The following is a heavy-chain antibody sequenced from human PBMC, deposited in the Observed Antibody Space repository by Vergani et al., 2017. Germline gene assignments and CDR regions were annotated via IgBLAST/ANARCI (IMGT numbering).Heavy chain of an antibody. CDR3: AKDILKMNYWYFDL. V-gene: IGHV3-9*01. D-gene: IGHD3-10*01. CDR1: GFTFDDYA. J-gene: IGHJ2*01. CDR2: ISWNSGSI. Sequence: EVQLVESGGGLVQPGRSLRLSCAASGFTFDDYAMHWVRQAPGKGLEWVSGISWNSGSIGYADSVKGRFTISRDNAKNSPYLQMNSLRAEETALYYCAKDILKMNYWYFDLWGRGTLVTVSS.